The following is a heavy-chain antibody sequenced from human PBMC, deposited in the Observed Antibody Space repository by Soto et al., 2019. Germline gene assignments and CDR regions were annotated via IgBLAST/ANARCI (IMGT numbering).Heavy chain of an antibody. D-gene: IGHD3-22*01. CDR3: AKEAGYYDTSGYYRS. CDR1: GFTFSSYA. CDR2: ISGSGGTT. Sequence: GGSLRLSCAASGFTFSSYAMNWVRQAPGKGLEWVSAISGSGGTTNYADSVKGRFTISRDNSKNTLYLQMNSLRAEDTAVYYCAKEAGYYDTSGYYRSWGQGTLVTVSS. V-gene: IGHV3-23*01. J-gene: IGHJ5*02.